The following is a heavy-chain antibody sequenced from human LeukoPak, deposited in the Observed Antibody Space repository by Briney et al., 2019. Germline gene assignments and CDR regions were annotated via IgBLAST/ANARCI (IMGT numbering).Heavy chain of an antibody. J-gene: IGHJ6*02. Sequence: SGTLSLTCGVSGGSISSSNWWSWVRQPPGKGLEWIGEIYLYGTTNYNPSFTSRVTMSVDRSRNQFSLKLTSVTAADAAVYYCARQKGEPQGRDYYFNGLDGWGPGTTVIVSS. CDR3: ARQKGEPQGRDYYFNGLDG. D-gene: IGHD1-14*01. V-gene: IGHV4-4*02. CDR2: IYLYGTT. CDR1: GGSISSSNW.